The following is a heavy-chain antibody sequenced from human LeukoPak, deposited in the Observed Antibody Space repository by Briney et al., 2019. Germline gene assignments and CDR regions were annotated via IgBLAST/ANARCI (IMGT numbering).Heavy chain of an antibody. Sequence: PSETLSLTCTVSGGSISSYCWSWIRQPAGKGLEWIGRIYTSGSTNYNPSLKSRVTMSVDTSKNQFSLKLSSVTAADTAVYYCARVNWSYYYYGMDVWGQGTTVTVSS. J-gene: IGHJ6*02. D-gene: IGHD1-1*01. V-gene: IGHV4-4*07. CDR1: GGSISSYC. CDR2: IYTSGST. CDR3: ARVNWSYYYYGMDV.